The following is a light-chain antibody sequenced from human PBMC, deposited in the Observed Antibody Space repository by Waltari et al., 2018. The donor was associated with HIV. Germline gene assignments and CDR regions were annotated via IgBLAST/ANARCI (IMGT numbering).Light chain of an antibody. Sequence: QSVLTQPPSASGTPGQRVTISCSGTSSNIGSKYVYWYQQLPGTAPKLLIYRNNQRPSGVPDRFSGPKSGTSASLAISGLRSEDEADYYCAAWDDSLSGPVFGGGTKLTVL. CDR1: SSNIGSKY. J-gene: IGLJ2*01. V-gene: IGLV1-47*01. CDR2: RNN. CDR3: AAWDDSLSGPV.